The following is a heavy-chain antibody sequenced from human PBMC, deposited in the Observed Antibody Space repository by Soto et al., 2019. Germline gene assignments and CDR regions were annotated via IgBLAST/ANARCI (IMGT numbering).Heavy chain of an antibody. V-gene: IGHV4-59*11. CDR1: GVSIVSHF. Sequence: PSETLSLTCSFSGVSIVSHFWSWIRQAPGKGPELVGYIYHTVNTNYNPALKSRVTISMDTSENQLSLQLSSVTAADTAVYYCARLQYTVVTALDIWGQGTMVTVSS. J-gene: IGHJ3*02. CDR3: ARLQYTVVTALDI. CDR2: IYHTVNT. D-gene: IGHD2-15*01.